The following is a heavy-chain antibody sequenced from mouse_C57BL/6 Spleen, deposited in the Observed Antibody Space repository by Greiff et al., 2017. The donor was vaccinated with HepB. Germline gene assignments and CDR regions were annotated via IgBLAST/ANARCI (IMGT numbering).Heavy chain of an antibody. J-gene: IGHJ1*03. CDR3: ARLDYGSSYWYFDV. V-gene: IGHV5-15*01. CDR1: GFTFSDYG. D-gene: IGHD1-1*01. Sequence: EVQLQESGGGLVQPGGSLKLSCAASGFTFSDYGMAWVRQAPRKGPEWVAFISNLAYSIYYADTVTGRFTISRENAKNTLYLEMSSLRSEDTAMYYCARLDYGSSYWYFDVWGTGTTVTVSS. CDR2: ISNLAYSI.